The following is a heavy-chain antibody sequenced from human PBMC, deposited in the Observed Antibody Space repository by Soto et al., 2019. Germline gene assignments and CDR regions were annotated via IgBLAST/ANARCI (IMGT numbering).Heavy chain of an antibody. CDR2: ISYDGAQR. CDR1: EFTFSHYA. V-gene: IGHV3-30-3*01. D-gene: IGHD6-19*01. Sequence: QVQLVESGGGVVQPGRSLRVSCAASEFTFSHYAMHWVRQAPGKGLERVAVISYDGAQRYYADSVKGRFTISRDNSKNTLYLQMDSLRSEDTAVYYCARDREAVAGSLDSWGQGTLVIVSA. J-gene: IGHJ4*02. CDR3: ARDREAVAGSLDS.